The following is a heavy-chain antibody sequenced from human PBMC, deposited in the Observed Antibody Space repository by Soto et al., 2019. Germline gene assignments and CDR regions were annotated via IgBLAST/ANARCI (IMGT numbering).Heavy chain of an antibody. CDR3: ARRGSGSYYDY. CDR1: GFTFSSYA. CDR2: ISGSGDST. J-gene: IGHJ4*02. Sequence: EVQLLESGGGLVQPGGSLRLSCAASGFTFSSYAMRWVRQAPVKGLEWVSAISGSGDSTYYADSVKGRFTISRDNSKSTLYLQMNSLRDEDTAVYYCARRGSGSYYDYWGQGTLVTVSS. D-gene: IGHD1-26*01. V-gene: IGHV3-23*01.